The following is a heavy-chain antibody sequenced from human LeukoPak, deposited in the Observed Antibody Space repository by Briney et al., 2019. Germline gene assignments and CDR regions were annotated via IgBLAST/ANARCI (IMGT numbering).Heavy chain of an antibody. V-gene: IGHV1-69*13. Sequence: EASVKVSCKASGGTFSSYAISWVRQAPGQGLEWMGGIIPIFGKANFTQKLQGRVTISADVSTSTVYMELSSLRSEDTAVYYCARVSCTGDRCYNDEGWFDPWGQGTLVTVSS. CDR2: IIPIFGKA. CDR1: GGTFSSYA. CDR3: ARVSCTGDRCYNDEGWFDP. D-gene: IGHD2-15*01. J-gene: IGHJ5*02.